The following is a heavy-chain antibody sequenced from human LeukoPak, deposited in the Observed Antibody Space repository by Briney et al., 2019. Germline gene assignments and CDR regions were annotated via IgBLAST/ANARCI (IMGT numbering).Heavy chain of an antibody. CDR1: GFTFSSYA. CDR2: ISGSGGST. J-gene: IGHJ4*02. D-gene: IGHD4-17*01. CDR3: ATYVKPTVTTPHRPFDY. Sequence: GGSLRLSCAASGFTFSSYAMSWVRQAPGKGLEWVSAISGSGGSTYYADSVKGRFTISRDNSKNTLYLQMNSLRAEDTAVYYCATYVKPTVTTPHRPFDYWGQGTLVTVSS. V-gene: IGHV3-23*01.